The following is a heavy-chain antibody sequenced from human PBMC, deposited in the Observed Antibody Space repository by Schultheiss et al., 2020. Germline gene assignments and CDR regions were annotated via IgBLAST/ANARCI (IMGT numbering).Heavy chain of an antibody. CDR2: ISAYNGNT. CDR1: GGTFSSYA. CDR3: VSSGWSEGNYYGMDV. Sequence: ASVKVSCKASGGTFSSYAISWVRQAPGQGLEWMGWISAYNGNTNYAQKLQGRVTMTTDTSTSTAYMELSSLRSEDTAVYYCVSSGWSEGNYYGMDVWGQGTTVTVSS. V-gene: IGHV1-18*01. D-gene: IGHD6-19*01. J-gene: IGHJ6*02.